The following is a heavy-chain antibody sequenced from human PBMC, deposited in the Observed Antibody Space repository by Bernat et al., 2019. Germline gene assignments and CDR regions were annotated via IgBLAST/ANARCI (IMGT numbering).Heavy chain of an antibody. Sequence: QMQLLQSGPEVKKPGTSVMVSCTTSGFTFSTSAIQWVRQARGQRLEWIGWIVVGSGDTKYAQNFKERVTITRDMATRTTYMELSSLRFEDTAVHYSAATGLISSEDAFGTWGQETLVTV. D-gene: IGHD7-27*01. V-gene: IGHV1-58*02. J-gene: IGHJ3*02. CDR3: AATGLISSEDAFGT. CDR1: GFTFSTSA. CDR2: IVVGSGDT.